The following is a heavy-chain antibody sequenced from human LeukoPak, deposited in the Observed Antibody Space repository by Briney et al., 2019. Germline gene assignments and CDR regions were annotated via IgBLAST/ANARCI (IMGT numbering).Heavy chain of an antibody. Sequence: PGGSLRLSCAASGFTVSSNYMSWVRQAPGKGLEWVSVIYSGGSTYYADSVKGRFTISRDNSKNTLYLQMNSLRAEDTAVYYCARRVGAVAVHMDVWGKGTTVTISS. D-gene: IGHD6-19*01. V-gene: IGHV3-66*01. CDR1: GFTVSSNY. J-gene: IGHJ6*03. CDR3: ARRVGAVAVHMDV. CDR2: IYSGGST.